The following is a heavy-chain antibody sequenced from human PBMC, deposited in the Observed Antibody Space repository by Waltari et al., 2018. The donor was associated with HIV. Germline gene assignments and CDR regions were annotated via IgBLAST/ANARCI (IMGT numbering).Heavy chain of an antibody. J-gene: IGHJ4*02. D-gene: IGHD2-8*01. CDR1: GYSFATYW. CDR3: TKGMYANQDYFDN. Sequence: EVQLVQSGAEVKKPGESLKISCKGSGYSFATYWIGWVRQMPGKGLDWMGLIYPGASDTRYRPSFQGQVTISADKSIRTAYLQWSSLKASDTAMYYCTKGMYANQDYFDNWGQGTLVTVSS. V-gene: IGHV5-51*03. CDR2: IYPGASDT.